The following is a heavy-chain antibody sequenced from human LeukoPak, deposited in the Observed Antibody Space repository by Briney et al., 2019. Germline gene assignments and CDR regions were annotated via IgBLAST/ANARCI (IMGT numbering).Heavy chain of an antibody. CDR3: ARVTTDFDY. CDR2: IKQDGSEK. V-gene: IGHV3-7*01. CDR1: GFTFSSYA. J-gene: IGHJ4*02. Sequence: GGSLRLSFAASGFTFSSYAMTWVRQAPGKGLEWVANIKQDGSEKYYVDSVKGRFTISRDNAKNSLYLQMNSLRAEDTAVYYCARVTTDFDYWGQGTLVTASS. D-gene: IGHD4-11*01.